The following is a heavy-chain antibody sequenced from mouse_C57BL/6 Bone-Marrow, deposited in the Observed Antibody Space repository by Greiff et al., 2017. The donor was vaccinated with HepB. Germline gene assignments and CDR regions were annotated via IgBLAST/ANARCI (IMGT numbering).Heavy chain of an antibody. CDR3: ARSGNCDFDY. Sequence: QVQLQQSGAELVRPGTSVKVSCKASGYAFTNYLIEWVKQRPGQGLEWIGVINPGSGGTNYNEKFKGKATLTADKSSSTAYMQLSSLTSEDSAVYFCARSGNCDFDYWGQGTTLTVSS. J-gene: IGHJ2*01. D-gene: IGHD2-1*01. CDR2: INPGSGGT. V-gene: IGHV1-54*01. CDR1: GYAFTNYL.